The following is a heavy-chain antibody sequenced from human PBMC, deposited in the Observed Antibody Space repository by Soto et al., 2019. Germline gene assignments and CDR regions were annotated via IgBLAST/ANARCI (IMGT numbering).Heavy chain of an antibody. Sequence: QVQLVQSGAEVKKPGASVKVSCKASGYTFTSYGISWVRQAPGQGLEWMGWISAYNGNTNYAQKLQGRVTMTTDTSTSTAYVEQRSLRPDDTAVYYCASDLCGSTGCGAAGYYYYYGMDVWGQGTTDTVSS. CDR2: ISAYNGNT. J-gene: IGHJ6*02. V-gene: IGHV1-18*04. D-gene: IGHD2-2*01. CDR3: ASDLCGSTGCGAAGYYYYYGMDV. CDR1: GYTFTSYG.